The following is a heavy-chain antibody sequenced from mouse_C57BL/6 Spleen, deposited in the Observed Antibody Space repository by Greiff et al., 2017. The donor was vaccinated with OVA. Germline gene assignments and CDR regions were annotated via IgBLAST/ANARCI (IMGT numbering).Heavy chain of an antibody. CDR2: IRNKANGYTT. V-gene: IGHV7-3*01. CDR3: ARSYGYGSGFAY. CDR1: GFTFTDYY. D-gene: IGHD2-2*01. J-gene: IGHJ3*01. Sequence: EVNLVESGGGLVQPGGSLSLSCAASGFTFTDYYMSWVRQPPGKALEWLGFIRNKANGYTTEYSASVKGRFTISRDNSQSILYLQMNALRAEDSATYYCARSYGYGSGFAYWGQGTLVTVSA.